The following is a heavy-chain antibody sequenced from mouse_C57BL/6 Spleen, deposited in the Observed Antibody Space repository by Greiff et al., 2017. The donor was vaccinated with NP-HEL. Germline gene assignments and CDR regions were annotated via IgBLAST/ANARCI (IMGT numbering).Heavy chain of an antibody. CDR3: ARFNDYDSYFDY. CDR2: INPNNGGT. Sequence: VQLQQSGPELVKPGASVKMSCKASGYTFTDYNMHWVKQSHGKSLEWIGYINPNNGGTSYNQKFKGKATLTVNKSSSTAYMELRSLTSEDSAVYYCARFNDYDSYFDYWGQGTTLTVSS. CDR1: GYTFTDYN. J-gene: IGHJ2*01. D-gene: IGHD2-4*01. V-gene: IGHV1-22*01.